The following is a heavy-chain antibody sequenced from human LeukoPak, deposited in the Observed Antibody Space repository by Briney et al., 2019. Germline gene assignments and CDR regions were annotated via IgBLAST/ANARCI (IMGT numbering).Heavy chain of an antibody. CDR1: GGSISSGDYY. CDR2: IYYSGST. V-gene: IGHV4-30-4*01. J-gene: IGHJ4*02. CDR3: ARGQMSSGSYYNLDY. Sequence: SETLSLTCTVSGGSISSGDYYWSWIRQPPGKGLEWIGYIYYSGSTYYNPSLKSRVTISVDTSKNQFSLKLSSVTAADTAVYYCARGQMSSGSYYNLDYWGQGTLVTVSS. D-gene: IGHD3-10*01.